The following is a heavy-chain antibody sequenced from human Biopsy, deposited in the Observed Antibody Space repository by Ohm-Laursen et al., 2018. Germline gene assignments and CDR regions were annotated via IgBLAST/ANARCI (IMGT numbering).Heavy chain of an antibody. V-gene: IGHV1-18*01. Sequence: ATVKLSCKASGYTFTNYAINWVRQAPGQGLEWLGGISVKTGNTNYTQKLQGRVTMTTDTSTNTAYMELRSLRSDDTALYYCAREGTSVTFFGKISDYYFDFWGPGTVVTVSS. CDR1: GYTFTNYA. CDR2: ISVKTGNT. J-gene: IGHJ4*02. CDR3: AREGTSVTFFGKISDYYFDF. D-gene: IGHD3-3*01.